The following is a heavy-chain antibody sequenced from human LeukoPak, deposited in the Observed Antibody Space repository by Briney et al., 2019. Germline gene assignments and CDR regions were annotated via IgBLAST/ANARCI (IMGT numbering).Heavy chain of an antibody. CDR1: GFTFTNHW. J-gene: IGHJ4*02. D-gene: IGHD6-13*01. Sequence: PGGSLRLSCVTSGFTFTNHWMSWVRQAPGKGLEWVANIKKDGSEKYYVDSVKGRFTISRDNAKTSLYLQMNSLRAEDTAVYYCARGASSSWQGGYFDYWGQGTLVTVSS. CDR3: ARGASSSWQGGYFDY. CDR2: IKKDGSEK. V-gene: IGHV3-7*01.